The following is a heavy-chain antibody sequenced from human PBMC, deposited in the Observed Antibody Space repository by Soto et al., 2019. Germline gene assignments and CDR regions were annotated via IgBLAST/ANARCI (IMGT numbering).Heavy chain of an antibody. Sequence: QVQLQESGPGLVKPSQTLSLTCTVSGGSISSGGYYWSWIRQHPGKGLEWIGYIYYSGSTYYNPSPNSRVTMSVDTSKNQFSLKLSSVTAADTAVYYCATSGYSYGPNPLLYWGQGTLVTVSS. CDR1: GGSISSGGYY. D-gene: IGHD5-18*01. V-gene: IGHV4-31*03. J-gene: IGHJ4*02. CDR3: ATSGYSYGPNPLLY. CDR2: IYYSGST.